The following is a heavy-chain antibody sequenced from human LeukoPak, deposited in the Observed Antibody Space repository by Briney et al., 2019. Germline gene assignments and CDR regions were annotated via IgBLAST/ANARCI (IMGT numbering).Heavy chain of an antibody. D-gene: IGHD3-22*01. CDR2: FSGSGGST. CDR1: GFTFSNYA. CDR3: AKGRNYYDSSWFDY. V-gene: IGHV3-23*01. Sequence: TGGSLRLSCAASGFTFSNYAMSWVRQAPGKGLEWVSAFSGSGGSTYYADSVKGRFTISRDNSKNTLYLQMNSLRAGDTAVYYCAKGRNYYDSSWFDYWGQGTLVTVSS. J-gene: IGHJ4*02.